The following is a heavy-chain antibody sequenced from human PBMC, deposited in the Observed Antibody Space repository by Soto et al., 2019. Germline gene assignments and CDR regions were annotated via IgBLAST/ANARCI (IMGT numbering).Heavy chain of an antibody. V-gene: IGHV3-33*01. CDR2: IWSDGSKE. D-gene: IGHD1-26*01. CDR1: GLPFSASG. Sequence: QAQLVESGGGVVQPGRSLRLSCAASGLPFSASGMHWVRQAPGKGLEWVAMIWSDGSKEYYADSVKGRFTITRDNSKNMIFLQMDSLRAEDTAVYYCARDKGTTCLDNWGQGNMVTVSS. CDR3: ARDKGTTCLDN. J-gene: IGHJ4*02.